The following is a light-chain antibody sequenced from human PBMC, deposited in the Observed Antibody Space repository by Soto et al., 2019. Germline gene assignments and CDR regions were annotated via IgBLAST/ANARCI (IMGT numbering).Light chain of an antibody. CDR1: QRITTY. V-gene: IGKV1-39*01. CDR2: TAA. J-gene: IGKJ2*01. CDR3: QQSYSTPYT. Sequence: IHMTQSPTSLSASVGDRVTITCRASQRITTYLNWDQQKPGKAPKLLISTAATWQSGVPSRFSGSGSVTDFTLTITTLQREDFATYFCQQSYSTPYTVGQGPKLEIK.